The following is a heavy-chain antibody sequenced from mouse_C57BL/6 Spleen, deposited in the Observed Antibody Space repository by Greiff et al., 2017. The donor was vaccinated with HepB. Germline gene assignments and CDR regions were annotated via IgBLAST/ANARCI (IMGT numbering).Heavy chain of an antibody. J-gene: IGHJ2*01. Sequence: QVQLKQPGAELVKPGASVKMSCKASGYTFTSYWITWVKQRPGQGLEWIGDIYPGSGSTNYNEKFKSKATLTVDTSSSTAYMQLSSLTSEDSAVYYCARTYYSNFPLFDYWGQGTTLTVSS. CDR2: IYPGSGST. CDR3: ARTYYSNFPLFDY. D-gene: IGHD2-5*01. CDR1: GYTFTSYW. V-gene: IGHV1-55*01.